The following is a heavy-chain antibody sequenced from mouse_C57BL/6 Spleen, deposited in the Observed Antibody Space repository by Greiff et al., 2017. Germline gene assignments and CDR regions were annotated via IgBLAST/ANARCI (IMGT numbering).Heavy chain of an antibody. J-gene: IGHJ4*01. CDR1: GYSFTSYY. Sequence: QVQLQQSGPELVKPGASVKISCKASGYSFTSYYIHWVKQRPGQGLEWIGWIYPGSGNTKYNEKFKGKATLTADTSSSTAYMQLSSLTSEDSAVYYCAGEDYDDYARDYWGQGTSVTVSS. D-gene: IGHD2-4*01. CDR2: IYPGSGNT. V-gene: IGHV1-66*01. CDR3: AGEDYDDYARDY.